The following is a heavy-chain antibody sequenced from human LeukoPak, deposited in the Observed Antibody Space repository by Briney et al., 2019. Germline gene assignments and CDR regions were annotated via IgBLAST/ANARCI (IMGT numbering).Heavy chain of an antibody. CDR2: ISSSGSI. D-gene: IGHD3-3*01. V-gene: IGHV3-11*04. CDR3: ARVNAYYDFWSGYSQYYFDY. Sequence: GGSLRLSCAASGFTFSDNYMSWIRQAPGKGLEWVSYISSSGSIYYADSVKGRFTISRDNAKNSLYLQMNSLRAEDTAVYYCARVNAYYDFWSGYSQYYFDYWGQGTLVTVSS. J-gene: IGHJ4*02. CDR1: GFTFSDNY.